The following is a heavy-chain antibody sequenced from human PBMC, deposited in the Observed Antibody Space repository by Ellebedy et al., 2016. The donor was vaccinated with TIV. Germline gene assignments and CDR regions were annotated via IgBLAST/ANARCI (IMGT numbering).Heavy chain of an antibody. J-gene: IGHJ5*02. CDR2: IIPIFGTA. V-gene: IGHV1-69*13. CDR3: ARDEEYVGYSSSFNWFDP. D-gene: IGHD6-6*01. CDR1: GGTFSSYA. Sequence: SVKVSCXASGGTFSSYAISWVRQAPGQGLEWMGGIIPIFGTANYAQKFQGRVTITADESTSTAYMELSSLRSEDTAVYYCARDEEYVGYSSSFNWFDPWGQGTLVTVSS.